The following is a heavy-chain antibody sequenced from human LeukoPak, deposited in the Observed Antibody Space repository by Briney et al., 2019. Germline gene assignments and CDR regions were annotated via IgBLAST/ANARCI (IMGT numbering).Heavy chain of an antibody. V-gene: IGHV3-33*01. Sequence: GGSLRLSCAASGFSFSSYGMHWVRQAPGKGLEWVAVIWYGGTNDYYADSVKGRFTISRDNSRNTLYLQMNSLRTEDTAVYSCARAAFDSFVYSFFDYWAQGPRATFPS. J-gene: IGHJ4*02. D-gene: IGHD3-22*01. CDR2: IWYGGTND. CDR3: ARAAFDSFVYSFFDY. CDR1: GFSFSSYG.